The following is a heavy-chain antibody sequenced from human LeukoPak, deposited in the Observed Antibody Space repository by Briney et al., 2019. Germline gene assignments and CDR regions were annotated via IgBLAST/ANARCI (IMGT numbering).Heavy chain of an antibody. CDR1: GFTFSSYD. CDR2: IWYDGSNK. CDR3: ARDGDYSGSGSYPSYYLDY. J-gene: IGHJ4*02. Sequence: GGSLRLSCAASGFTFSSYDMHWVRQAPGKGLEWVAVIWYDGSNKYYADSVKGRFTISRDNSKNTLYLQMNSLRAEDTAVYYCARDGDYSGSGSYPSYYLDYWGQGTLVTVSS. V-gene: IGHV3-33*01. D-gene: IGHD3-10*01.